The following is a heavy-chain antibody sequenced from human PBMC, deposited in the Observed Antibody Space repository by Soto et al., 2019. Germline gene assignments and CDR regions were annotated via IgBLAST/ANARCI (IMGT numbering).Heavy chain of an antibody. V-gene: IGHV4-38-2*02. CDR2: IYHSGST. CDR3: ARDRYSSLPFDY. J-gene: IGHJ4*02. CDR1: GYSISSGYY. Sequence: SETLSLTCAVSGYSISSGYYWGWIRQPPGKGLEWIGSIYHSGSTYYNPSLKSRVTISVDTSKNQFSLKLSSVTAADTAVYYCARDRYSSLPFDYWGQGTLVTVSS. D-gene: IGHD6-13*01.